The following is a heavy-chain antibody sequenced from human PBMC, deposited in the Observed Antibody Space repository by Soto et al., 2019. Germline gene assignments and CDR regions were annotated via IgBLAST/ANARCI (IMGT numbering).Heavy chain of an antibody. CDR1: GGTFSSYT. D-gene: IGHD3-10*01. CDR3: ARDGGDYYGSGSYYLDP. V-gene: IGHV1-69*08. CDR2: IIPILGIA. Sequence: QVQLVQSGAEVKKPGSSVKVSCKASGGTFSSYTISWVRQAPGQGLEWMGRIIPILGIANYAQKFQGRVTITAXXSXSXXYMELSSLRSEDTAVYYCARDGGDYYGSGSYYLDPWGQGTLVTVSS. J-gene: IGHJ5*02.